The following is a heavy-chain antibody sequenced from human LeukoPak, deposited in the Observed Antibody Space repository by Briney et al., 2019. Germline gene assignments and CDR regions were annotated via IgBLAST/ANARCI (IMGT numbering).Heavy chain of an antibody. CDR3: ARGDFDWLLWRSNWFDP. J-gene: IGHJ5*02. CDR1: GGSISSYY. CDR2: IYYSGST. Sequence: PSETLSLTCTVSGGSISSYYWSWIRQPPGKGLEWIGYIYYSGSTNYNPSLKSRVTISVDTSKNQFSLKLSSVTAADTAVYYCARGDFDWLLWRSNWFDPWGQGTLVTVSS. V-gene: IGHV4-59*01. D-gene: IGHD3-9*01.